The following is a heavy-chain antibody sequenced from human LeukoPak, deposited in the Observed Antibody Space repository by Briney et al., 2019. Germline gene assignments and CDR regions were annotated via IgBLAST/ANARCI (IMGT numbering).Heavy chain of an antibody. CDR1: GFTFRNYW. CDR2: IDSDESNR. V-gene: IGHV3-74*01. CDR3: ARVVGDFWSGYSLDS. Sequence: GGSLRLSCAASGFTFRNYWMHWVRQAPGKGLVWVSRIDSDESNRNYADSVKGRFTISRDNAKNTLYLQMNSLRAEDTAVYYCARVVGDFWSGYSLDSWGQGTLVTVSS. J-gene: IGHJ4*02. D-gene: IGHD3-3*01.